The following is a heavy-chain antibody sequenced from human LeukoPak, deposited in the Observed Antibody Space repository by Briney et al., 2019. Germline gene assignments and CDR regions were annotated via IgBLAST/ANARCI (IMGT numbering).Heavy chain of an antibody. Sequence: GGSLRLSCAASGFTFSSYGMHWVRQAPGKGLEWVAVIWYDGSNKYYADSVKGRFTISRDNSKNTLYLQMNSLRAEDTAVYYCARDRRSGTEYYYGMDVWGKGTTVTVFS. CDR1: GFTFSSYG. D-gene: IGHD1-1*01. CDR2: IWYDGSNK. J-gene: IGHJ6*04. CDR3: ARDRRSGTEYYYGMDV. V-gene: IGHV3-33*01.